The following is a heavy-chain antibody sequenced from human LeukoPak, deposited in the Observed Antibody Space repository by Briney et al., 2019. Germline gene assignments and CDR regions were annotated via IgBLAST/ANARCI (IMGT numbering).Heavy chain of an antibody. Sequence: GGSLRLSCAASGFTFSSYSMNWVRQAPGKGLEWVSSISSSSSYIYYADSVKGRFTISRDNAKNSLYLQMNSLRAEDTAVYYCAREGGSLSHFNFDYWGQGTLVTVSS. CDR3: AREGGSLSHFNFDY. D-gene: IGHD1-26*01. J-gene: IGHJ4*02. CDR1: GFTFSSYS. CDR2: ISSSSSYI. V-gene: IGHV3-21*01.